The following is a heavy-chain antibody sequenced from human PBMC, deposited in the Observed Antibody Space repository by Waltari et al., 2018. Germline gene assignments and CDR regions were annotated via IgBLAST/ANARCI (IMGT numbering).Heavy chain of an antibody. CDR1: GFTFSGYW. V-gene: IGHV3-7*04. CDR2: IKQDGSEK. Sequence: EVQMVESGGGLVQPGGSLRLSCAASGFTFSGYWMSWVRQAPGKGLEWVANIKQDGSEKYYVDSVKGRFTISRDNAKNSLYLQMNSLRAEDTAVYYCARVQVAYFDYWGQGTLVTVSS. D-gene: IGHD5-12*01. CDR3: ARVQVAYFDY. J-gene: IGHJ4*02.